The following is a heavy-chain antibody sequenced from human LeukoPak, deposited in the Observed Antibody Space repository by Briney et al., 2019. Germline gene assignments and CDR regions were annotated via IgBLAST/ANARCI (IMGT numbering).Heavy chain of an antibody. J-gene: IGHJ5*02. V-gene: IGHV1-46*01. Sequence: ASVKVSCKTSGYTFTNYYMHWVRQAPGQGLEWLGLVNPSGGGTTYAQKFQGRVTMTRDMSTSTVYMELSRLRSDDTAVYYCARSTSGSYYWFDPWGQGTLVTVSS. D-gene: IGHD1-26*01. CDR2: VNPSGGGT. CDR1: GYTFTNYY. CDR3: ARSTSGSYYWFDP.